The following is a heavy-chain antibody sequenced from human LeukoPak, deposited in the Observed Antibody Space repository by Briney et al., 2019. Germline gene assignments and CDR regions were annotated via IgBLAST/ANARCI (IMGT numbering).Heavy chain of an antibody. CDR2: IYSGGST. D-gene: IGHD6-13*01. J-gene: IGHJ4*02. CDR3: GREGQQLGFDY. CDR1: GFTVSSNY. Sequence: GGSLRLSCAASGFTVSSNYMSWVRQAPGKGLVWVSVIYSGGSTYYADSVKGRFTISRDNSKNTLYLQMNSLRAEHTAGYYWGREGQQLGFDYWGQGTLVTVSA. V-gene: IGHV3-53*01.